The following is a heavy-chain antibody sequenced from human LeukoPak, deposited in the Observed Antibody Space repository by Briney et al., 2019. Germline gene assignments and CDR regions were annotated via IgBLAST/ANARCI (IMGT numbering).Heavy chain of an antibody. CDR2: ISAYNGNT. Sequence: ASVKVSCKASGYTFTSYGIIWVRQAPGQGLEWMGWISAYNGNTNSTQKFQGRVTMTRGTSSSLSYMELRSLTVDDTAVYYCARIVLPGRPKTSYESWGQGTLVTVSS. CDR1: GYTFTSYG. CDR3: ARIVLPGRPKTSYES. J-gene: IGHJ4*02. D-gene: IGHD2-21*01. V-gene: IGHV1-18*01.